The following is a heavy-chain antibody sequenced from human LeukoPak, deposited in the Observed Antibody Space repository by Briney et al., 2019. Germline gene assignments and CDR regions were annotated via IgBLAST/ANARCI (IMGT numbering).Heavy chain of an antibody. CDR2: IYYSGST. CDR3: ASVSRQWLVEYYFDY. Sequence: SETLSLTCTVSGGSISSSSYYWGWIRQPPGKGLEWIGSIYYSGSTYYNPSLKSRVTISVDTSKNQFSLKLSSVTAADTAVYYCASVSRQWLVEYYFDYWGQGTLVTVSS. CDR1: GGSISSSSYY. D-gene: IGHD6-19*01. V-gene: IGHV4-39*07. J-gene: IGHJ4*02.